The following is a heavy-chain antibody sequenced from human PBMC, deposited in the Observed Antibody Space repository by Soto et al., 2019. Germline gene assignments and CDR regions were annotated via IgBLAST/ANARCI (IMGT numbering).Heavy chain of an antibody. Sequence: QVQLVQSGAEVKKPGSSVKVSCKASGGTFSSYTISWVRQAPGQGLEWMGRIIPILGIANYAQKFQGRVTITADKSTSTAYMELSSLRSEDTAVYYCARVGNRVDTAMADAFDIWGQGTMVTVSS. CDR2: IIPILGIA. D-gene: IGHD5-18*01. CDR3: ARVGNRVDTAMADAFDI. J-gene: IGHJ3*02. CDR1: GGTFSSYT. V-gene: IGHV1-69*02.